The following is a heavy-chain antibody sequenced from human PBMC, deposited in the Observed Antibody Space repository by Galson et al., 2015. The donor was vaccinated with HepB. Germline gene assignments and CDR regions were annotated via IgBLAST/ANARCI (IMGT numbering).Heavy chain of an antibody. J-gene: IGHJ5*02. CDR2: IIPIFGTA. CDR1: GGTFSSYA. V-gene: IGHV1-69*06. Sequence: SVKVSCKASGGTFSSYAISWVRQAPGQGLEWMGGIIPIFGTANYAQKFQGRVTITADKSTSTAYMELSSLRSEDTAVYYCARDYSYYYGSGSYYSRGGWFDPWGQGTLVTVSS. CDR3: ARDYSYYYGSGSYYSRGGWFDP. D-gene: IGHD3-10*01.